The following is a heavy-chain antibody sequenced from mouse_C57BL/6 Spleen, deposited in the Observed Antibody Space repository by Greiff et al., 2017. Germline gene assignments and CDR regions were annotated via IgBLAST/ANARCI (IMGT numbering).Heavy chain of an antibody. Sequence: QVQLKHPGAKLVKPGASVRLSCKASAYTFPSYWRPGVKQRPGHGLSWIGMILPNSGSTNYNEKFKSKATLTVDKSSSTAYMQLSSLTSEDSAVYYCARSGYYGSSYYFDYWGQGTTLTVSS. CDR1: AYTFPSYW. D-gene: IGHD1-1*01. CDR2: ILPNSGST. J-gene: IGHJ2*01. V-gene: IGHV1-64*01. CDR3: ARSGYYGSSYYFDY.